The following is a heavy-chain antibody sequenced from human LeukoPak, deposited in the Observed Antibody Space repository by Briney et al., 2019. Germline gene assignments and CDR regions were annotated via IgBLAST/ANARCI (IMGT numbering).Heavy chain of an antibody. D-gene: IGHD6-19*01. CDR3: ARGHVAGTDRHWDY. J-gene: IGHJ4*02. Sequence: GGSLRFSCATSDFTFSSHWMHWVRQAPGKGLVWVSRIISDGSSISYADSVMGRFTISRDNAKNTLYLQMNSLRAEDTAVYYCARGHVAGTDRHWDYWGQGALVTVSS. V-gene: IGHV3-74*01. CDR1: DFTFSSHW. CDR2: IISDGSSI.